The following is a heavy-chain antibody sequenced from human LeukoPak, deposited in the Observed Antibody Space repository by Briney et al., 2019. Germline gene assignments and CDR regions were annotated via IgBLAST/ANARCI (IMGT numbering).Heavy chain of an antibody. J-gene: IGHJ5*02. CDR3: ARIQYSSGWYWFDP. CDR1: GGSFSGYY. D-gene: IGHD6-19*01. V-gene: IGHV4-34*01. Sequence: PSETLSLTCAVYGGSFSGYYWSWIRQPPGKGLEWIGEINHSGSTNYNPSLKSRVTISVDTSKNQFSLKLSSVTAADTAVYYCARIQYSSGWYWFDPWGQGTLVTVSS. CDR2: INHSGST.